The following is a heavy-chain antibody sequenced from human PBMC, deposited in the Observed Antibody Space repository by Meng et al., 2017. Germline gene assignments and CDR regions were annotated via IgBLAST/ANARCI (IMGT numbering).Heavy chain of an antibody. V-gene: IGHV1-3*01. CDR1: GKNLTSYA. J-gene: IGHJ4*02. Sequence: HDHRVRAGTGVKKPGASVKVAYQAAGKNLTSYAKHSGRQAPVQCLEWMGWLNAGNGDTKNSHKFQGRVTITRDSSASTAYMELSSLRSEDTAVYYCARDSCTGGICYRGSFDYWAQGTLVTVSS. CDR3: ARDSCTGGICYRGSFDY. D-gene: IGHD2-15*01. CDR2: LNAGNGDT.